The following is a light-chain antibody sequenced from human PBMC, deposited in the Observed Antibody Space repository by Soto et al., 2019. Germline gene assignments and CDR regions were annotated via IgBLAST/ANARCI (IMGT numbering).Light chain of an antibody. CDR2: SND. Sequence: QSVLTQPPSASGTPGQRVTISCSGSSSNIGSHTVSWFQHLPGTAPKLLIYSNDQRPSGVPDRFSGSKSGTSASLAISGLQSEDEAGYYCAAWDASLNGWVFGGGTKLTVL. V-gene: IGLV1-44*01. CDR1: SSNIGSHT. CDR3: AAWDASLNGWV. J-gene: IGLJ3*02.